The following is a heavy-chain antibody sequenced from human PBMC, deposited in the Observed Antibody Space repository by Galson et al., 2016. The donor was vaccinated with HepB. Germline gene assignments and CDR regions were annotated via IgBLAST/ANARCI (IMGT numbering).Heavy chain of an antibody. CDR3: ASSGGTWFSAH. V-gene: IGHV3-7*01. CDR1: GFTFHTYW. D-gene: IGHD3-10*01. Sequence: SLRLSCAASGFTFHTYWMSWVRQAPGKGLEWVANIKQDGSEKYYVGSVRGRFTISRDNANNSLYLQRNSLRAEDTAVYYCASSGGTWFSAHWGQGTLVTVSS. CDR2: IKQDGSEK. J-gene: IGHJ4*02.